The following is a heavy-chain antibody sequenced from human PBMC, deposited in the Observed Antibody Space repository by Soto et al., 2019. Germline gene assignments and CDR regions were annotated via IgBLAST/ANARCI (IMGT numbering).Heavy chain of an antibody. CDR2: IDTSGHST. D-gene: IGHD6-13*01. J-gene: IGHJ4*02. CDR1: GFVFTNFW. Sequence: GGSLRLSCEASGFVFTNFWMHWVRHVPGKGLVWVARIDTSGHSTNYADSVKGRFTISRDNAKNTVSLQMNSLGVEDTGVYYCAKDSWYFDLWSQGSQVTV. CDR3: AKDSWYFDL. V-gene: IGHV3-74*01.